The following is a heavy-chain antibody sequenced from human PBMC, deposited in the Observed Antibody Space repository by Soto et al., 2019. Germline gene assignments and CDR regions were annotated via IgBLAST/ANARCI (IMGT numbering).Heavy chain of an antibody. J-gene: IGHJ4*02. CDR3: AGDPYYYGSAF. CDR2: ISGGGTTI. Sequence: GGSLRLSCAASGFRFSDHYMTWIRQAPGKGLEWVSKISGGGTTIYYADSVKGRSTVSRDNAKNSLYLQMTSLRAEDTAVYYCAGDPYYYGSAFWGQGTLVTVSS. V-gene: IGHV3-11*01. CDR1: GFRFSDHY. D-gene: IGHD3-10*01.